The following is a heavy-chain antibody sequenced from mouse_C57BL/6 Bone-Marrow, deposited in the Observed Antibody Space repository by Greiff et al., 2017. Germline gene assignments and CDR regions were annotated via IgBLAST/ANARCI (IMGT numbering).Heavy chain of an antibody. V-gene: IGHV1-9*01. CDR2: ILPCSGST. J-gene: IGHJ2*01. D-gene: IGHD2-4*01. Sequence: QVQLKQSGAELMQPGASVKLSCQATGYTFPGYWIAWVKPRPGPGLEWIGEILPCSGSTNYHEKFKVKSTFTADTSSNTAYMQLSSLTTEDSAIYYCARYDYYYFDYWGQGTTLTVSS. CDR3: ARYDYYYFDY. CDR1: GYTFPGYW.